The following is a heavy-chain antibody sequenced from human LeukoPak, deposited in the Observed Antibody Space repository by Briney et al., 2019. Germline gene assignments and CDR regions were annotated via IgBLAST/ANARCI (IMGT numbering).Heavy chain of an antibody. Sequence: GGSLRLSCAASGFTFSNSWMTWVRLAPGKGLEWGANIKHDGSEESYVDSVKGRFTISRDNAKNSLFLQMHSLRAEDTALYYCAREWDSGSSSLDLWGQGTLVTVSS. J-gene: IGHJ4*02. CDR1: GFTFSNSW. CDR2: IKHDGSEE. CDR3: AREWDSGSSSLDL. D-gene: IGHD5-12*01. V-gene: IGHV3-7*01.